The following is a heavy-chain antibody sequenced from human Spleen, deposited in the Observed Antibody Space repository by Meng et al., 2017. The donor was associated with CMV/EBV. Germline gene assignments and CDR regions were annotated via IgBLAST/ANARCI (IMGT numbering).Heavy chain of an antibody. CDR2: INHSGST. V-gene: IGHV4-34*01. CDR3: VRVRIAAPQQQPWAAADY. Sequence: SETLSLTCVVYGGSFSGYYWSWIRQPPGKGLEWIGEINHSGSTNYNPSLKSRVTISVDTSKNQFSLQLNSVTPEDTAVYYCVRVRIAAPQQQPWAAADYWGQGTLVTVSS. D-gene: IGHD6-13*01. CDR1: GGSFSGYY. J-gene: IGHJ4*02.